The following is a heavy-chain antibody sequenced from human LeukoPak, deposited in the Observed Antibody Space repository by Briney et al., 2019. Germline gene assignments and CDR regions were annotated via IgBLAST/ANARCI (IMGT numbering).Heavy chain of an antibody. Sequence: ASVKVSCKASGYTFTSYGISWVRQAPGQGLEWMGWISAYNGNTNYAQKLQGRVTMTTDTSTSTAYMELRSLRSDDTAVYYCGRRLMVYARVYGMDVWGQGTTVTVSS. V-gene: IGHV1-18*01. CDR1: GYTFTSYG. J-gene: IGHJ6*02. CDR2: ISAYNGNT. D-gene: IGHD2-8*01. CDR3: GRRLMVYARVYGMDV.